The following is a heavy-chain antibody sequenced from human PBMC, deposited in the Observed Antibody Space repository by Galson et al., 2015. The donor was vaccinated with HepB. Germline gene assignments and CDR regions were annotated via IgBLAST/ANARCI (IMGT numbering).Heavy chain of an antibody. CDR1: GASIRITGYY. V-gene: IGHV4-39*01. CDR3: AGRSYSYGIDY. J-gene: IGHJ4*02. Sequence: SETLSLTCTVSGASIRITGYYWGWIRQPPGKGLEWIGTIYYNGRTYYNPSLKSRVTVSRNTSKNQFSLNLNSVTAADTAVYYCAGRSYSYGIDYWGQGSLVIVSS. D-gene: IGHD5-18*01. CDR2: IYYNGRT.